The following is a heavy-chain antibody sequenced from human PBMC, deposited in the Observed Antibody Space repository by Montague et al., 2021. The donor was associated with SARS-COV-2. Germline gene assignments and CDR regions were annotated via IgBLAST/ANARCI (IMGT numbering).Heavy chain of an antibody. V-gene: IGHV4-59*01. D-gene: IGHD6-19*01. CDR2: IYYRGST. Sequence: SETLSLTCTASGGSISSNYWSWIRQPPGKGLEWIGYIYYRGSTNYNTSLKSRVTIAVDTSKNQFSLKVSSVTAADTAVYYCARGRQYNWFDTWGQGKLITVSS. CDR3: ARGRQYNWFDT. CDR1: GGSISSNY. J-gene: IGHJ5*02.